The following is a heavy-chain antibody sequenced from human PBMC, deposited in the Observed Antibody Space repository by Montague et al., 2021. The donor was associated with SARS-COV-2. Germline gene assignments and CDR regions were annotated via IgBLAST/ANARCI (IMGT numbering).Heavy chain of an antibody. J-gene: IGHJ4*02. CDR3: AKDGLIRGVNYFDY. CDR2: INWNSGSI. CDR1: GFTFDDYA. V-gene: IGHV3-9*01. D-gene: IGHD3-10*01. Sequence: SLRLSCAASGFTFDDYAMYWVRQAPGKGLEWVSGINWNSGSIGYADSVKGRFTISRDNAESSLYLQMNSLRAEDTALYYCAKDGLIRGVNYFDYWGQGTLVTVSS.